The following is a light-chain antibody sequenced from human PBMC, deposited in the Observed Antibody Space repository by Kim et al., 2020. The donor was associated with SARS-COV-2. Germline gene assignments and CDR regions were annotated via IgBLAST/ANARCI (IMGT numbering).Light chain of an antibody. Sequence: GQRVTISCFGGSSNIGSNTVNWYQQVPGKAPKLLIYNNNQRPSGVPDRFSGSKSGTSASLAISGLQSEDEAEYYCAAWDDSLKGWVIGGGTKLTVL. CDR3: AAWDDSLKGWV. CDR1: SSNIGSNT. J-gene: IGLJ3*02. V-gene: IGLV1-44*01. CDR2: NNN.